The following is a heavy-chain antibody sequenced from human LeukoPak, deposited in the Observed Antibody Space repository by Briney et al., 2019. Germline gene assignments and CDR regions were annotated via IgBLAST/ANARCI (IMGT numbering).Heavy chain of an antibody. Sequence: PGGSLRLSCAASGFTFSSYSMNWVRQAPGKGLEWVSCISGDSRYIYYADSVKGRSTISRDNAQNSLYLHMNSLRAEDTAVYYCARGPFSSSWSEFDYWGQGILVTVSS. V-gene: IGHV3-21*06. J-gene: IGHJ4*02. CDR1: GFTFSSYS. D-gene: IGHD6-13*01. CDR2: ISGDSRYI. CDR3: ARGPFSSSWSEFDY.